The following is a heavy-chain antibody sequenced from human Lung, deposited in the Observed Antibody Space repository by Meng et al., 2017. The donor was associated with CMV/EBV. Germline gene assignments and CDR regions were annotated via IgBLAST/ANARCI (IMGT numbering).Heavy chain of an antibody. CDR2: ISSSSSTI. CDR1: GFTFSSYS. J-gene: IGHJ6*02. D-gene: IGHD2-2*01. V-gene: IGHV3-48*04. CDR3: ARACSSTSCLAAYYYYGMDV. Sequence: GESXKISCAASGFTFSSYSMNWVRQAPGKGLEWVSYISSSSSTIYYADSVKGRFTISRDNAQNSQYLQMNSLRAEDTAVYYCARACSSTSCLAAYYYYGMDVWXQGTTVTVSS.